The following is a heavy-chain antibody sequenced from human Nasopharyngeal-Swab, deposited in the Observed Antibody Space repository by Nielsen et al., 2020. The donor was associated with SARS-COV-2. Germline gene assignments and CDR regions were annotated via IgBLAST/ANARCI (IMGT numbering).Heavy chain of an antibody. CDR2: IWYDGSNK. D-gene: IGHD6-13*01. CDR3: ARERYSSSWYFDY. CDR1: GFTFSSHA. Sequence: GGSLRLSCAASGFTFSSHAMHWVRQAPGKGLEWVAVIWYDGSNKYYADSVKGRFTISRDSSKNTLYLQMNSLRAEDTAVYYCARERYSSSWYFDYWGQGTLVTVSS. V-gene: IGHV3-33*08. J-gene: IGHJ4*02.